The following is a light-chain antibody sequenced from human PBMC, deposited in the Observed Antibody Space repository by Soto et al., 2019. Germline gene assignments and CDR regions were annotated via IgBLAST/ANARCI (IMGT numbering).Light chain of an antibody. V-gene: IGKV3-20*01. CDR1: QSVSSTY. J-gene: IGKJ5*01. CDR3: QQYDNSIT. Sequence: EIVLTQSPDTLSLSPGESATLSCRASQSVSSTYLAWYQQKPGRAPRLLIYGASSRATGIPDRFIGSGSGTDFTLTISRLEPEDFAMFYCQQYDNSITFGQGTRLEIE. CDR2: GAS.